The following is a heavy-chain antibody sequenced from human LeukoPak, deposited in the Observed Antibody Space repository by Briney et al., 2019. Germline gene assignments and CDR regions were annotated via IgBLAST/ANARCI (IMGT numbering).Heavy chain of an antibody. CDR2: ISGDGGST. J-gene: IGHJ6*02. Sequence: GGSLRLSCAASGFTFDDYAMHWVRQAPGKGLEWVSLISGDGGSTYYADSVKGRFTISRDNSKNSLYLQMNSLRTEDTALCYCAKDIRYFDWSEINYYYYYGMDVWGQGTTVTVSS. V-gene: IGHV3-43*02. CDR3: AKDIRYFDWSEINYYYYYGMDV. D-gene: IGHD3-9*01. CDR1: GFTFDDYA.